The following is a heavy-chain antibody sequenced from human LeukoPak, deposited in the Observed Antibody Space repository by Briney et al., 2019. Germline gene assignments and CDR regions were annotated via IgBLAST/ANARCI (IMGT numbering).Heavy chain of an antibody. CDR2: IRGSGGST. CDR1: GFTFSNHP. J-gene: IGHJ4*02. CDR3: ARDSHEPYGSGGYFDY. Sequence: GGSLRLSWAASGFTFSNHPMSWVRQAPGKGLEWVSTIRGSGGSTHYADSVKGRFSISRDNSKNMLYLQMNSLRAEDTAVYYCARDSHEPYGSGGYFDYWGQGTLVTVSS. V-gene: IGHV3-23*01. D-gene: IGHD3-10*01.